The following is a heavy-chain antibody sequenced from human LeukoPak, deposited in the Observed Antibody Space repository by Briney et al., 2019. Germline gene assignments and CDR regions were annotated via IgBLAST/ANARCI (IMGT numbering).Heavy chain of an antibody. CDR3: ARDWDGTMIVVDAFDI. J-gene: IGHJ3*02. V-gene: IGHV1-18*01. Sequence: GASVKLSCKASGYPFTSYGLSWVRQAPGQGLEWMGWITAYNGNTNYAQKLQGRVTMPTDTSTSTVYMELRSLRSDDTAVYYCARDWDGTMIVVDAFDIWGQGTMVTVSS. CDR2: ITAYNGNT. CDR1: GYPFTSYG. D-gene: IGHD3-22*01.